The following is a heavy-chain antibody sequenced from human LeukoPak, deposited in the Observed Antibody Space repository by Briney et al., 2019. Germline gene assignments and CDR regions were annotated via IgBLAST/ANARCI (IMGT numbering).Heavy chain of an antibody. CDR3: ARVRTYYDRGGYDLDYFDY. V-gene: IGHV3-30*03. CDR2: ISYDGSNK. J-gene: IGHJ4*02. D-gene: IGHD3-22*01. Sequence: GGSLRLSCAASGFTFSSYGMHWVRQAPGKGLEWVAVISYDGSNKYYADSVKGRFTISRDNSKNTLYLQMNSLRAEDTAVYYCARVRTYYDRGGYDLDYFDYWGQGTLVTVSS. CDR1: GFTFSSYG.